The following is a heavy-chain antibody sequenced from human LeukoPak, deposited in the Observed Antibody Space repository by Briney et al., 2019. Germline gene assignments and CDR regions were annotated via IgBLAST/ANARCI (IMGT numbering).Heavy chain of an antibody. CDR2: IYYSGST. CDR1: GGSISSYY. CDR3: ARELGIAGPRYGMDV. D-gene: IGHD6-13*01. V-gene: IGHV4-59*01. Sequence: SETLSLTCTVSGGSISSYYWSWIRQPPGKGLEWIGYIYYSGSTNYSPSLKSRVTISVDTSKNQFSLKLSSVTAADTAVYYCARELGIAGPRYGMDVWGQGTTVTVSS. J-gene: IGHJ6*02.